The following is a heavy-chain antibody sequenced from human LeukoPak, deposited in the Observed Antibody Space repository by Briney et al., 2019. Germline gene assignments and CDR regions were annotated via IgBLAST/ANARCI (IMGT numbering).Heavy chain of an antibody. CDR2: IYSSGNT. CDR1: GVTVSSNY. Sequence: PGGALRLSCAASGVTVSSNYMSWVRQVPGKGLELVSIIYSSGNTFYADSGKGRFTISRDNSKNTLYLQMNSLRAEDTAVYYCARGPRTDSFDYWGQGILVTVSS. J-gene: IGHJ4*02. CDR3: ARGPRTDSFDY. V-gene: IGHV3-53*01. D-gene: IGHD1-14*01.